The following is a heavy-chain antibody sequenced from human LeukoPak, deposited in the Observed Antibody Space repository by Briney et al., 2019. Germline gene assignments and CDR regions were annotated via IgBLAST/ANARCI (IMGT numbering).Heavy chain of an antibody. V-gene: IGHV1-2*06. D-gene: IGHD3-22*01. CDR2: INPNSGGT. J-gene: IGHJ4*02. CDR3: ARGTYYYDSSGYFDY. Sequence: GASVKVSCKASGYTFTGYYMLWVRQAPGQGLEWMGRINPNSGGTNYAQKFQGRVTMTRDTSISTAYMELSRLRSDDTAVYYCARGTYYYDSSGYFDYWGQGTLVTVSS. CDR1: GYTFTGYY.